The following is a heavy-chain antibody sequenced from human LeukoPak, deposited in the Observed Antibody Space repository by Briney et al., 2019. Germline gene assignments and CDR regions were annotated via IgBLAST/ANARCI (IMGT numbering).Heavy chain of an antibody. Sequence: GASVKVSCEASGYTFTGYFMHWLRQAPGQGLEWMGWINPDSGDTNYAQKFQGRVTMTRDTSISTAYMELSSLRSDDTAVYYCAIPVYDSSGYYYGWFDPWGQGTLVTVSS. CDR1: GYTFTGYF. D-gene: IGHD3-22*01. CDR3: AIPVYDSSGYYYGWFDP. J-gene: IGHJ5*02. CDR2: INPDSGDT. V-gene: IGHV1-2*02.